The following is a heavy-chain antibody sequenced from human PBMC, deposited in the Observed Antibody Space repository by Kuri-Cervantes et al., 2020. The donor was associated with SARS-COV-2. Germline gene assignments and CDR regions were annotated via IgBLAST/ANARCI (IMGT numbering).Heavy chain of an antibody. Sequence: GESLKISCAASGFTFGNYIMSWVRQAPGKGLEWVAFIRYDGSNKYYADFVKGRFTIYRDKSKNTLYLQMNSLGAEDTAVYYCAKVPAPLYDFWSGYCDYYMDVWGKGTTVTVSS. CDR2: IRYDGSNK. V-gene: IGHV3-30*02. CDR3: AKVPAPLYDFWSGYCDYYMDV. CDR1: GFTFGNYI. J-gene: IGHJ6*03. D-gene: IGHD3-3*01.